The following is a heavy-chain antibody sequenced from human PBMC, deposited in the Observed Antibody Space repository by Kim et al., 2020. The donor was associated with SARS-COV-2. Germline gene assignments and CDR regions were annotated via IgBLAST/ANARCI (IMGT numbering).Heavy chain of an antibody. V-gene: IGHV4-34*01. CDR2: INHSGST. Sequence: SETLSLTCAVYGGSFSGYYWSWIRQPPGKGLEWIGEINHSGSTNYNPSLKSRVTISVDTSKNQFSLKLSSVTAADTAVYYCARGRPPNYDYVWGSYRSYYYGMDVWGQGTTVTVSS. CDR3: ARGRPPNYDYVWGSYRSYYYGMDV. CDR1: GGSFSGYY. D-gene: IGHD3-16*02. J-gene: IGHJ6*02.